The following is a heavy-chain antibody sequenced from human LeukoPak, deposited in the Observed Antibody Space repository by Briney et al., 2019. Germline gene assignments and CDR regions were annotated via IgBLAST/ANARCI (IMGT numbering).Heavy chain of an antibody. CDR2: IYYSGTT. J-gene: IGHJ4*02. V-gene: IGHV4-39*01. Sequence: SETLSLTCTVSGGSITRSSYHWGWVRQPPGKGLEWIGSIYYSGTTYYNPSLKSRVTISLDTSRNQFSLKLSSVTAADTAVYYCARHGRRTKSPFDYWGQGTLVTVSS. CDR1: GGSITRSSYH. D-gene: IGHD1-26*01. CDR3: ARHGRRTKSPFDY.